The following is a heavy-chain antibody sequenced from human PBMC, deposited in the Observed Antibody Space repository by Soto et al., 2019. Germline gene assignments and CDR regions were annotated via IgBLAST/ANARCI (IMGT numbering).Heavy chain of an antibody. D-gene: IGHD5-18*01. CDR1: GYTFTSYG. CDR3: AREYSYGYRHGGPTWNY. V-gene: IGHV1-18*01. J-gene: IGHJ4*02. Sequence: QVQLVQSGAEVKKPGASVKVSCKASGYTFTSYGISWVRQAPGQGLEWMGWISAYNGNTNYAQKRQGRVTMTTDTSTSTAYMELRSLRSDDTAVYYCAREYSYGYRHGGPTWNYWGQGTLVTVSS. CDR2: ISAYNGNT.